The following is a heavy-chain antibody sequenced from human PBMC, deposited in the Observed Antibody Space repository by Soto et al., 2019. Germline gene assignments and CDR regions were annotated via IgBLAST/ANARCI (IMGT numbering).Heavy chain of an antibody. Sequence: ASVKVSCKASGYTFINYGVIWLRQAPGQGLEWMGWINPYNGNTNYAQKVQGRVTVTTDTSTSTAYMELRSLRSDDTAVYYCARAPPDSRGYYKYYFDSGGQGPLVT. V-gene: IGHV1-18*04. J-gene: IGHJ4*02. CDR2: INPYNGNT. CDR3: ARAPPDSRGYYKYYFDS. D-gene: IGHD3-22*01. CDR1: GYTFINYG.